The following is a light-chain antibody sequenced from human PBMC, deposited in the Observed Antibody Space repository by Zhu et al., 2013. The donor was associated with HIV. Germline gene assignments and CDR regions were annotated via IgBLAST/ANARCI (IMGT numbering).Light chain of an antibody. CDR3: QSADSSGTYV. CDR2: KDS. Sequence: SYELTQSPSVSVSPGQTATITCSGDALPNQYAYWYQQKPGQAPVLVIYKDSERPSGIPERFSGSSSGTTFTLTIAGVQAEDEADYYCQSADSSGTYVFGTGTKVTVL. V-gene: IGLV3-25*03. CDR1: ALPNQY. J-gene: IGLJ1*01.